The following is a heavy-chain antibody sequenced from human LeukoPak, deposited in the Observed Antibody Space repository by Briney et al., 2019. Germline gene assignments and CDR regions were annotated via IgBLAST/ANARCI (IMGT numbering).Heavy chain of an antibody. CDR3: AREDFYDSGSNDY. V-gene: IGHV1-18*01. CDR1: GFTFTSYG. Sequence: ASVKVSCKASGFTFTSYGISWVRRAPGQGLEWMGWISGSNGNTNYAQKLQGRVTMTTDTSTSTAYMELRSLRSEDTAVYYCAREDFYDSGSNDYWGQGTLVTVSS. J-gene: IGHJ4*02. D-gene: IGHD3-22*01. CDR2: ISGSNGNT.